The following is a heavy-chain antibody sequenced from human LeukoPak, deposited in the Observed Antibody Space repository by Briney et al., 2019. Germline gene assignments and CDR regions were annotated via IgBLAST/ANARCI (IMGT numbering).Heavy chain of an antibody. CDR3: ARAIGYSSGWYYFDY. CDR2: INHSGST. J-gene: IGHJ4*02. V-gene: IGHV4-34*01. Sequence: KSSETLSLTCAVYGGSFSGYYWSWIRQPPGKGLEWIGEINHSGSTNYNPSLKGRVTISVDTSKNQFSLKLSSVTAADTAVYYCARAIGYSSGWYYFDYWGQGTLVTVSS. CDR1: GGSFSGYY. D-gene: IGHD6-19*01.